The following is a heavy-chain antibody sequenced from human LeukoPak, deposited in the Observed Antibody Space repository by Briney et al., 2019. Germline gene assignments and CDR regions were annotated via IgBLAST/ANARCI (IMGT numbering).Heavy chain of an antibody. CDR2: ISGSGGST. V-gene: IGHV3-23*01. CDR1: GFTFSSYA. CDR3: AKDLNWNRYYYYYGMDV. Sequence: GASLRLSCAASGFTFSSYAMSWVRQVPGKGLEWVSAISGSGGSTYYADSVKGRFTISRDNSKNTLYLQMNSLRAEDTAVYYCAKDLNWNRYYYYYGMDVWGQGTTVTVSS. J-gene: IGHJ6*02. D-gene: IGHD1-20*01.